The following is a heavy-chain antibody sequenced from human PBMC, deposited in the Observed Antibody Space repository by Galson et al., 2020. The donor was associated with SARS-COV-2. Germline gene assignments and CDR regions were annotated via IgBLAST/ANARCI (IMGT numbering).Heavy chain of an antibody. CDR2: ISWNSGSI. V-gene: IGHV3-9*01. CDR1: GFTFDDYA. Sequence: GGSLRLSCAASGFTFDDYAMHWVRQAPGKGLEWVSGISWNSGSIGYADSVKGRFTISRDNAKNSLYLQINSLRAEDTALYYCAKVDSSSGSPLFDYWGQGTLVTVSS. J-gene: IGHJ4*02. CDR3: AKVDSSSGSPLFDY. D-gene: IGHD6-13*01.